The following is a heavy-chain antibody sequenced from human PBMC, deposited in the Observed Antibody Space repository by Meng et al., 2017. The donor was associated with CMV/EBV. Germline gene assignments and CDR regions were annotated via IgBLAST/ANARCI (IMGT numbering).Heavy chain of an antibody. D-gene: IGHD6-6*01. CDR2: ISSSCSTI. Sequence: GESLKISCAASGFTFSDYYMSWIRQAPGKGLEWVSYISSSCSTIYYADSVKGRFTISRDNAKNSLYLQMNSLRAEDTAVYYCARGAAARPIDYWGQGTLVTVSS. J-gene: IGHJ4*02. CDR1: GFTFSDYY. CDR3: ARGAAARPIDY. V-gene: IGHV3-11*04.